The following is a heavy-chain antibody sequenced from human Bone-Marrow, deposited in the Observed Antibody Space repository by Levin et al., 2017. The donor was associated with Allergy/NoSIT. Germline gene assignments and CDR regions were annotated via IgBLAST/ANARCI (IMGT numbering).Heavy chain of an antibody. D-gene: IGHD6-19*01. CDR1: GYTFSHYA. CDR2: ISGNNGNT. Sequence: ASVKVSCKASGYTFSHYAITWVRQAPGQGLEWMGWISGNNGNTEYAQNFEGRVTMTTDTSTTTAYMELRNLRSDDTAVYYCARDWKAVAGSGWFDPWGQGTLVTVSS. J-gene: IGHJ5*02. CDR3: ARDWKAVAGSGWFDP. V-gene: IGHV1-18*01.